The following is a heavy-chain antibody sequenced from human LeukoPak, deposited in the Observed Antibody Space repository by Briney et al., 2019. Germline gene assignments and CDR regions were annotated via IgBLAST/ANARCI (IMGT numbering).Heavy chain of an antibody. CDR2: IYYSGST. CDR1: GGSISSGGYY. J-gene: IGHJ3*02. D-gene: IGHD2-2*01. V-gene: IGHV4-31*03. CDR3: ARVSYQGAYAFDI. Sequence: PSETLSLTCTVSGGSISSGGYYWSWIRQHPGKGLEWIGYIYYSGSTYYNPSLKSRVTISVDTSKNQFSLKLSSVTAADTAVYYCARVSYQGAYAFDIWGQGTMVTVSS.